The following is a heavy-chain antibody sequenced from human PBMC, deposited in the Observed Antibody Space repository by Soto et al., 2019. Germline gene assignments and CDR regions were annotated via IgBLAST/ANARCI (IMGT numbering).Heavy chain of an antibody. D-gene: IGHD3-10*01. CDR1: GGSITSHY. V-gene: IGHV4-59*08. Sequence: PSETLSLTCSVSGGSITSHYCSWFRQPPGKGLEWIGYINHSGLTSYNPSLKSRVTMSEDTSKNQFSLKVNSVTALVSALYYCARQGFGQLHGLVDVWGPGTTVTVSS. CDR2: INHSGLT. CDR3: ARQGFGQLHGLVDV. J-gene: IGHJ6*02.